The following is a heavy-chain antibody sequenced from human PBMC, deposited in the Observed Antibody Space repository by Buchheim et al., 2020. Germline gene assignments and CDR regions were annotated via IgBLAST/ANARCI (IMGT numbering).Heavy chain of an antibody. V-gene: IGHV3-7*01. D-gene: IGHD3-10*01. Sequence: EVQLVESGGGLVQPGGSLRLSCAASGFTFSKFWMSWVRQAPGKGLEWVANIKYDGRGKDYMDSARGRFTISRDNAKNLLDLQMNSLWAEDTAVYYCARIRRDEGPPPYLDSWGQGTL. J-gene: IGHJ4*02. CDR3: ARIRRDEGPPPYLDS. CDR2: IKYDGRGK. CDR1: GFTFSKFW.